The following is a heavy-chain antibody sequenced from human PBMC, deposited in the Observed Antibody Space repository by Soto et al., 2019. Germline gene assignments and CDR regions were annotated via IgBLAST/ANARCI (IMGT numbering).Heavy chain of an antibody. V-gene: IGHV4-34*01. CDR1: GGSFSGYF. D-gene: IGHD1-1*01. Sequence: SETLSLTCTVSGGSFSGYFWTWIRQPPGKGLEWLAEINHSGITNYNPSVESRVSMSVDTSKNQFSLRLYSVTAADTAVYYCVRGPYNYNSRYFDYWGQGTRSTVSP. CDR2: INHSGIT. J-gene: IGHJ4*02. CDR3: VRGPYNYNSRYFDY.